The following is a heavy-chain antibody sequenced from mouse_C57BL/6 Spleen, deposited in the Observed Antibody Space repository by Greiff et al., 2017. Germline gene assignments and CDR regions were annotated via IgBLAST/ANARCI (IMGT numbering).Heavy chain of an antibody. D-gene: IGHD1-1*01. J-gene: IGHJ4*01. Sequence: DVKLVESGGGLVKPGGSLKLSCAASGFTFSDYGMHWVRQAPEKGLEWVAYISSGSSTIYYADTVKGRFTISRDNAKNTLFLQMTSLRSEDTAMYYCASPITTVVAYHAMDYWGQGTSVTVSS. CDR2: ISSGSSTI. CDR1: GFTFSDYG. V-gene: IGHV5-17*01. CDR3: ASPITTVVAYHAMDY.